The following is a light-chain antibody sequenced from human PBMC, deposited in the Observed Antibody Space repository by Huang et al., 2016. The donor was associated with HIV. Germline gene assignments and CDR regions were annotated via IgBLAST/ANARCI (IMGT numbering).Light chain of an antibody. J-gene: IGKJ4*01. CDR2: DAS. V-gene: IGKV1-33*01. Sequence: DIQMTQSPSSLSASVGDRVTITCQASQDISNYLNWYQQKPGTAPKLLIYDASNLETGVPSRFSGIGSGADFTFTISSLQPEDIATYYCQHYDNLPLTFGGGTKVEIK. CDR3: QHYDNLPLT. CDR1: QDISNY.